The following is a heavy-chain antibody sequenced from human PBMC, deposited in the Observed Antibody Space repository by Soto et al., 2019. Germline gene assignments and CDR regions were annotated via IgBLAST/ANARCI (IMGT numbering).Heavy chain of an antibody. CDR2: ISYDGSNK. D-gene: IGHD2-2*01. J-gene: IGHJ4*02. CDR3: AKDLASIVVVPAATSTPDY. V-gene: IGHV3-30*18. Sequence: QVQLVESGGGVVQPGRSLRLSCAASGFTFSSYGMHWVRQAPGKGLEWVAVISYDGSNKYYADSVKGRFTISRDNSKNTLYLQMNSLIAEDTAVYYCAKDLASIVVVPAATSTPDYWGQGTLVTVSS. CDR1: GFTFSSYG.